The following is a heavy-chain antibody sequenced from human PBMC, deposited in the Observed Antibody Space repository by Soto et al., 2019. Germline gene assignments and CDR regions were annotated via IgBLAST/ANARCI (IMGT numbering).Heavy chain of an antibody. J-gene: IGHJ5*02. Sequence: SETLSLTCTVSGGSISSSSYYWGWIRQPPGKGLEWIGSIYYSGSTYYNPSLKSRVTISVDTSKNQFSLKLSSVTAADTAVYYCARHPQLERRLCWFDPWGQGTLVTVSS. D-gene: IGHD1-1*01. CDR1: GGSISSSSYY. CDR2: IYYSGST. CDR3: ARHPQLERRLCWFDP. V-gene: IGHV4-39*01.